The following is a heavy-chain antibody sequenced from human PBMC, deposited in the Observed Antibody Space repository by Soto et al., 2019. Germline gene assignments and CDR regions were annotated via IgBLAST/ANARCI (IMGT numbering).Heavy chain of an antibody. CDR3: VRDLLGSGGHFDY. CDR2: IWYDGSNT. J-gene: IGHJ4*02. Sequence: GGSLRLSCAASGFVFSSFGMHWVRQAPGKGLEWVAHIWYDGSNTYYADSVKGRFTISRDNSRNTLYLQMNSLRAEDTAVYHCVRDLLGSGGHFDYWGQGTPVTVSS. CDR1: GFVFSSFG. D-gene: IGHD7-27*01. V-gene: IGHV3-33*01.